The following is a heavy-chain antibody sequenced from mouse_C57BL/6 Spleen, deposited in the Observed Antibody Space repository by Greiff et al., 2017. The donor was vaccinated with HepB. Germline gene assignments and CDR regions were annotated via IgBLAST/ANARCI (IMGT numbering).Heavy chain of an antibody. CDR3: ARSAAYYYGSSYFDY. D-gene: IGHD1-1*01. CDR2: IDPSDSYT. J-gene: IGHJ2*01. CDR1: GYTFTSYW. Sequence: QVQLQQPGAELVMPGASVKLSCKASGYTFTSYWMHWVKQRPGQGLEWIGEIDPSDSYTNYNQKFKGKSTSTVDKSSSTAYMQLSSLTSEDSAVYYCARSAAYYYGSSYFDYWGQGTTLTVSS. V-gene: IGHV1-69*01.